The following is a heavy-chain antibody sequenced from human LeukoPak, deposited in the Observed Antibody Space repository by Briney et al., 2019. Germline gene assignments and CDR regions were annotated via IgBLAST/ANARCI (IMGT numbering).Heavy chain of an antibody. D-gene: IGHD2-2*02. CDR1: GDSISSGDYY. V-gene: IGHV4-30-4*08. CDR3: ARGGGGYCSSTSCYTWDY. Sequence: SQTLSLTCTVSGDSISSGDYYWSWIRQPPGKGLEWIGYIYYSGSTYYNPSLKSRVTISVDTSKNQFSLKLSSVTAADTAVYYCARGGGGYCSSTSCYTWDYWGQGTLVTVSS. J-gene: IGHJ4*02. CDR2: IYYSGST.